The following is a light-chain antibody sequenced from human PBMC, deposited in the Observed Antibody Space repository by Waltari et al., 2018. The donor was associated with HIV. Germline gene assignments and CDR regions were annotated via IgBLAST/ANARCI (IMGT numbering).Light chain of an antibody. V-gene: IGLV1-47*01. Sequence: QSVLTQPPSASGTPGQRVTIYCTGSSSNIGSQYAYWYQQLPGTAPKLRIYRNNQRPSGVPDRFSGSKSGTSASLAISGLRSEDEADYYCAAWDDSLSGLHWVFGGGTKLTVL. CDR2: RNN. J-gene: IGLJ3*02. CDR1: SSNIGSQY. CDR3: AAWDDSLSGLHWV.